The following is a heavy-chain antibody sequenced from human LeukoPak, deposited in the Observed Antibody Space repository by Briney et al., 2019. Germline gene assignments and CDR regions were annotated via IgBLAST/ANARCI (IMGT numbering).Heavy chain of an antibody. CDR2: MNPNSGNT. Sequence: ASATVSCKASGYTFTSYDINWVRQAPGQGLEWMGWMNPNSGNTGYAQKFQGRVTMTRNTSIRTAYMELSSLRSEDTAIYYCARKFLGSRGYYFDYWGQGTLVTVSS. J-gene: IGHJ4*02. CDR1: GYTFTSYD. D-gene: IGHD3-10*01. CDR3: ARKFLGSRGYYFDY. V-gene: IGHV1-8*01.